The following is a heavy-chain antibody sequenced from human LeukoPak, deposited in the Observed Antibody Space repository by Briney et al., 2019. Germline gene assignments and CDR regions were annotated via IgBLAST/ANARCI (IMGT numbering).Heavy chain of an antibody. J-gene: IGHJ5*02. CDR1: GYTFTDYY. CDR2: INPNSGGT. CDR3: ARSPGFLEWLPTTNWFDP. D-gene: IGHD3-3*01. V-gene: IGHV1-2*02. Sequence: GASVKVSCKASGYTFTDYYFHWVRQAPGQGLEWMGWINPNSGGTNYAQKFQGRVTMTRDTSISTAYMELSRLRSDDTAVYYCARSPGFLEWLPTTNWFDPWGQGTLVTVSS.